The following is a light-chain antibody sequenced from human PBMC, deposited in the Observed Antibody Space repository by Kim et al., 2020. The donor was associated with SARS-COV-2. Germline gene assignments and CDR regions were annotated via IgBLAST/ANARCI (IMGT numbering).Light chain of an antibody. J-gene: IGLJ3*02. Sequence: GPSVTLSRNGTSSDVGGYNYVAWYQQHPGKAPKLMIYDVSNRPPGVSNRFSGSKSGNTASLTISGLQAEDEADYYCSSYTSSSTWVFGGGTQLTVL. CDR1: SSDVGGYNY. CDR3: SSYTSSSTWV. CDR2: DVS. V-gene: IGLV2-14*03.